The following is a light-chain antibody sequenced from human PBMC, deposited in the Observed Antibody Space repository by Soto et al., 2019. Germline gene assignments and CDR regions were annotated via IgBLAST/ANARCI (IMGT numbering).Light chain of an antibody. CDR1: SSDVGNDNF. Sequence: QSVVTQPASVSACPGHSITISCTATSSDVGNDNFVSWYQHHPGKAPKLIIYELSYRPSGASPRFSGSKYGNTDSLTISGLQSEDEADYYCSSYTTINTLFFIFGTGTKV. CDR3: SSYTTINTLFFI. V-gene: IGLV2-14*01. CDR2: ELS. J-gene: IGLJ1*01.